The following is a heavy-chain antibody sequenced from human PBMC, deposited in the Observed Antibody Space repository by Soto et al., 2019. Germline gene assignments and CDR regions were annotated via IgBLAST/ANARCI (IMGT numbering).Heavy chain of an antibody. D-gene: IGHD3-22*01. CDR2: INHSGST. CDR1: GGSFSCYY. J-gene: IGHJ4*02. Sequence: SETLSLTCAVYGGSFSCYYWSWIRQPPGKGLEGIGEINHSGSTNYNPSLKSRVTISVDTSKNQFSLKLSSVTAADTAVYYCARGQXSSGWLDSSGYYYYFDYWGQGTLVTVSS. V-gene: IGHV4-34*01. CDR3: ARGQXSSGWLDSSGYYYYFDY.